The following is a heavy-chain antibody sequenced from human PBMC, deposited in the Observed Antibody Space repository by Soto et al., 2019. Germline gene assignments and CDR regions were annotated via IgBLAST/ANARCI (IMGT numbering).Heavy chain of an antibody. CDR3: AKDLGYDYIWGSNFYYMDV. CDR1: GLTFSSDG. V-gene: IGHV3-30*18. Sequence: QVQLVESGGGVVQPGRSLRLSCAASGLTFSSDGMHWVRQAPGKGLEWVTIISYDGSNKYYADSVKGRFTISRDNSKNTLYLQMNSLRAEDTAVYYCAKDLGYDYIWGSNFYYMDVWGKGTTVTVSS. CDR2: ISYDGSNK. J-gene: IGHJ6*03. D-gene: IGHD3-16*01.